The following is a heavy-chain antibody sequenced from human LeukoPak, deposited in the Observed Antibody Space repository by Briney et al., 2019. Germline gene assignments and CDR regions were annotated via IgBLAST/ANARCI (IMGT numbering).Heavy chain of an antibody. D-gene: IGHD6-13*01. CDR2: IHYSGST. V-gene: IGHV4-61*01. J-gene: IGHJ4*02. Sequence: PSETLSLTCTVSGGSVSSGSHYWSWIRQPPGKGLEWMGYIHYSGSTDYNPSLKSRVTISLDTSKNQFSLRLSSVTPADTAVYYCVRSAAEGGYWGQGTLVTISS. CDR1: GGSVSSGSHY. CDR3: VRSAAEGGY.